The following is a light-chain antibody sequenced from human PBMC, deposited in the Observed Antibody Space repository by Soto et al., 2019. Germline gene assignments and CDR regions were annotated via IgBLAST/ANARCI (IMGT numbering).Light chain of an antibody. CDR2: EVS. Sequence: QSALTQPASVSGSPGQSITISCPGTSSDVGGYHYVSWYQQHPGKAPKFMIYEVSNRPSGVSNRFSGSKSGSTASLTSSGLQAEDEADYYCSSYTSSSTVVFVGGTPLTVL. CDR1: SSDVGGYHY. V-gene: IGLV2-14*01. CDR3: SSYTSSSTVV. J-gene: IGLJ2*01.